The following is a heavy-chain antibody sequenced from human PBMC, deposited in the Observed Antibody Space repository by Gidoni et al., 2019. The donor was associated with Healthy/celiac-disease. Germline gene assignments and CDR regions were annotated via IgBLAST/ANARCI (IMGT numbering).Heavy chain of an antibody. V-gene: IGHV4-38-2*02. Sequence: QVQLQESGPGLVKPSETLSLTCTVSGYSISSGYYWGWIRQPPGKGLEWIGSIYHSGSTYYNPSLKSRVTISVDTSKNQFSLKLSSVTAADTAVYYCAKMEGQQPRYRGQGTLVTVSS. J-gene: IGHJ4*02. CDR2: IYHSGST. D-gene: IGHD6-13*01. CDR3: AKMEGQQPRY. CDR1: GYSISSGYY.